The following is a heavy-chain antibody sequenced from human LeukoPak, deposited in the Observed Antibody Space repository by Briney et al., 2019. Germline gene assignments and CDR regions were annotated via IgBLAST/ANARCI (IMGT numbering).Heavy chain of an antibody. V-gene: IGHV3-74*01. D-gene: IGHD6-19*01. CDR1: GFTFSSYW. CDR3: ARGHSGSPFDY. J-gene: IGHJ4*02. Sequence: PGGSLRLSCAAPGFTFSSYWMHWVRQAPGKGLVWVSRINSDGSSTSYADSVKGRFTISRDNAKNTLYLQMNSLRAEDTAVYYCARGHSGSPFDYWGQGTLVTVSS. CDR2: INSDGSST.